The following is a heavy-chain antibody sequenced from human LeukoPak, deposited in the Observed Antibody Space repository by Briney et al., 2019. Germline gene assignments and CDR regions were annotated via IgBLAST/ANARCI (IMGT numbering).Heavy chain of an antibody. CDR2: ISSSGSTI. J-gene: IGHJ4*02. CDR1: GFPFSDYY. D-gene: IGHD6-13*01. CDR3: ARDVEQLGPFDY. V-gene: IGHV3-11*04. Sequence: GGSLRLSCAASGFPFSDYYMSWIRQAPGEGLEWVSYISSSGSTIYYADSVKGRFTISRDNAKNSLYLQMNSLRAEDTAVYYCARDVEQLGPFDYWGQGTLVTVSS.